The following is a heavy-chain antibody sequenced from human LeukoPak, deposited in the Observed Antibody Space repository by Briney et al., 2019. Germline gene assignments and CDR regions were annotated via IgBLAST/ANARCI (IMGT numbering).Heavy chain of an antibody. V-gene: IGHV3-64*01. CDR2: ISSNGGST. CDR1: GFTFSSYA. D-gene: IGHD6-19*01. J-gene: IGHJ6*02. Sequence: GGSLRLSCAASGFTFSSYAMHWVRQAPGKGLEYVSAISSNGGSTYYANSVKGRFTISRDNSKNTLYLQMGSLRAEDMAVYYCARDGSAVAAPGYYGMDVWGQGTTVTVS. CDR3: ARDGSAVAAPGYYGMDV.